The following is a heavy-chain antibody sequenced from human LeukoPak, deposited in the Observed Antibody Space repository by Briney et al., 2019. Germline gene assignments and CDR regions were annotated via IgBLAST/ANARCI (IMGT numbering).Heavy chain of an antibody. J-gene: IGHJ5*02. CDR2: INPSGGST. CDR3: ARDRLARPPYYDILTGYYNPYDWFDP. Sequence: EASVKVSCKASGYTFTSYYMHWVRQAPGQGLEWMGIINPSGGSTSYAQKFQGRVTMTRDTSTSTVYMELSSLRSGVTAVYYCARDRLARPPYYDILTGYYNPYDWFDPWGQGTLVTVSS. CDR1: GYTFTSYY. V-gene: IGHV1-46*01. D-gene: IGHD3-9*01.